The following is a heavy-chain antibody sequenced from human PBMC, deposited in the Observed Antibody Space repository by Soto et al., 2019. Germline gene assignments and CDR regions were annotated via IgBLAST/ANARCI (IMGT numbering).Heavy chain of an antibody. Sequence: PGGSLRLSCAASGFTFSSYEMNWVRQAPGKGLEWVSYISSSGSTIYYADSVKGRFTISRDNAKTSLYLQMNSLRAEDTAVYYCARRYSYGLPPAYSYGMDVWGQGTTVTVSS. J-gene: IGHJ6*02. V-gene: IGHV3-48*03. CDR1: GFTFSSYE. D-gene: IGHD5-18*01. CDR3: ARRYSYGLPPAYSYGMDV. CDR2: ISSSGSTI.